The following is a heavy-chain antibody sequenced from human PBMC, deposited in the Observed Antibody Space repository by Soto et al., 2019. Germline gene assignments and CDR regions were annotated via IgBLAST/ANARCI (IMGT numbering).Heavy chain of an antibody. CDR1: GYTFTNYA. Sequence: QVQLVQSGAEAKRPGASVKVSCKASGYTFTNYAMHWVRQAPGQRLEWMGWINAGNGNTKYSQNFQGRVTITRDTSASTAYMVLSSLRSRDSLVYYCMRVPAYSSYDYWGQGTLVTVSS. CDR3: MRVPAYSSYDY. CDR2: INAGNGNT. J-gene: IGHJ4*02. V-gene: IGHV1-3*01. D-gene: IGHD5-18*01.